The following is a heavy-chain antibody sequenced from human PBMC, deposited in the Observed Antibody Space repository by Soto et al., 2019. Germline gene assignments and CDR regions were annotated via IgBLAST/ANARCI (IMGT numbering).Heavy chain of an antibody. CDR1: GGSFSGYY. V-gene: IGHV4-34*01. CDR2: INHSGST. D-gene: IGHD2-2*02. CDR3: ARKEGWLVPAAIRNWFDP. J-gene: IGHJ5*02. Sequence: PSETLSLTCAVYGGSFSGYYWSWIRQPPGKGLEWIGEINHSGSTNYNPSLKSRVTISVDTSKNQFSLKLSSVTAADTAVYYCARKEGWLVPAAIRNWFDPWGQGTLVTVS.